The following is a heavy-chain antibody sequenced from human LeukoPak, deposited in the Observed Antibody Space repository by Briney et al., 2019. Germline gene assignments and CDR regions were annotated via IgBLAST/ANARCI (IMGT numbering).Heavy chain of an antibody. J-gene: IGHJ6*02. V-gene: IGHV3-30*18. CDR2: ISYDGSNK. D-gene: IGHD3-10*01. CDR3: AKDAVRGVIRPYYGMDV. Sequence: PGGSLRLSCAASGFTFSSYGMHWVRQAPGKGLEWVAAISYDGSNKYYADSVKGRFTISKDNSKNTLYLQMNSLRAEDTAVYYCAKDAVRGVIRPYYGMDVWGQGTTVTVFS. CDR1: GFTFSSYG.